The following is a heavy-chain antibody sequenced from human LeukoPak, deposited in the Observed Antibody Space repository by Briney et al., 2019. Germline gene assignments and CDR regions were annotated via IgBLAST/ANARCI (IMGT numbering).Heavy chain of an antibody. CDR2: IYYSGST. CDR3: ARARYYYDSSGYYMPDYFDY. CDR1: GGSISSSSYY. J-gene: IGHJ4*02. Sequence: PSETLSLTCAVSGGSISSSSYYWGWIRQPPGKGLEWIGSIYYSGSTYYNPSLKSRVTISVDTSKNQFSLKLSSVTAADTAVYYCARARYYYDSSGYYMPDYFDYWGRGTLVTVSS. V-gene: IGHV4-39*07. D-gene: IGHD3-22*01.